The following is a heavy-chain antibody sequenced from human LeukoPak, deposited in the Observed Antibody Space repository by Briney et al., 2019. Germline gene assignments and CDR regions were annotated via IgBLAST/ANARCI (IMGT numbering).Heavy chain of an antibody. D-gene: IGHD5-18*01. Sequence: TGGSLRLSCAASGFTFSRYSMTWVRQAPGKGLQWVSAISADGGSTYYADSVKGRFAISRDNSKNTLHLQMHTLGAEDTAVYYCAQGVTSTSIQPVFWGRGTLVTVSS. CDR2: ISADGGST. V-gene: IGHV3-23*01. J-gene: IGHJ2*01. CDR1: GFTFSRYS. CDR3: AQGVTSTSIQPVF.